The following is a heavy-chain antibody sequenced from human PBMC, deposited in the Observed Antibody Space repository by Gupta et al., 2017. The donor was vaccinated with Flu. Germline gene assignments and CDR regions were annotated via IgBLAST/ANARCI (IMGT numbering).Heavy chain of an antibody. CDR3: AIEGMWVGDYYYGMDV. Sequence: QLQLQESGPGLVKPSETLSLTCTVSGGSISSSSYYWGWIRQPQGKGLEWLESIYYSGSTYYNPSLKSRVTISVDTSKNKFSLKLSSVTAADTAVYYCAIEGMWVGDYYYGMDVWGQGTTVTVSS. CDR1: GGSISSSSYY. CDR2: IYYSGST. J-gene: IGHJ6*02. V-gene: IGHV4-39*02. D-gene: IGHD1-26*01.